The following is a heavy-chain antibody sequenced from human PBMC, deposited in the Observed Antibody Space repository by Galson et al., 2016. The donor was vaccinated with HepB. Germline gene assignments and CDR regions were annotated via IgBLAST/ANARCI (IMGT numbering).Heavy chain of an antibody. CDR1: DYTFTNYG. CDR3: ARDGLRFLEWLRDGMDV. V-gene: IGHV1-18*01. Sequence: SVKVSCKASDYTFTNYGISWVRQAPGQGLEWMGMINPNGGRTRYPQKFQGRVTMTRDTSTSTAYMELRSLRSDDTAVYYCARDGLRFLEWLRDGMDVWGQGTTVTVSS. J-gene: IGHJ6*02. CDR2: INPNGGRT. D-gene: IGHD3-3*01.